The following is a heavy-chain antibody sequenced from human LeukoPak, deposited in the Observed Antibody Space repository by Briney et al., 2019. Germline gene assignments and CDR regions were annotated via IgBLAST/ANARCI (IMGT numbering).Heavy chain of an antibody. CDR1: RGSFSGYF. CDR2: MNDSGST. J-gene: IGHJ4*02. CDR3: ARVKRWFDY. V-gene: IGHV4-34*01. D-gene: IGHD2-15*01. Sequence: SETLSLTCDDYRGSFSGYFWRWIRQTPGKGLEWLGEMNDSGSTNYNPSLKSRVTISVDTSKNQFPLKLSSVTAADTAVYYCARVKRWFDYWGQGTLVTVSS.